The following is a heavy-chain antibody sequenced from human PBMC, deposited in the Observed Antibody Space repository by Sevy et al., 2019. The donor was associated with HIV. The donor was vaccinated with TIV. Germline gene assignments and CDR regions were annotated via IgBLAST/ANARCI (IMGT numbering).Heavy chain of an antibody. CDR2: VYYTGGT. CDR1: GGSINSDH. CDR3: ARRNDFDI. V-gene: IGHV4-59*08. Sequence: ETLSLTCTVSGGSINSDHWNWIRQPPGKGLEWIGYVYYTGGTNYNPSLKNRVTISVDRTKNQFSLKLTSVTAADTAVYYCARRNDFDIWGQGTMGTVS. J-gene: IGHJ3*02.